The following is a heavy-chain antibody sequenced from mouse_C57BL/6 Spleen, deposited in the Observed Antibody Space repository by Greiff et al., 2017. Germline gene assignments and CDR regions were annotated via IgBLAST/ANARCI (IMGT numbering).Heavy chain of an antibody. CDR1: GYTFTSYW. D-gene: IGHD2-4*01. Sequence: QVQLQQPGAELVKPGASVKLSCKASGYTFTSYWMHWVKQRPGQGLAWIGMIHPNSGSTNYNEKFKSKATLTVDKSSSTAYMQLSSLTSEDSAVYYCARSYDYDGAWFAYWGQGTLVTVSA. J-gene: IGHJ3*01. CDR2: IHPNSGST. V-gene: IGHV1-64*01. CDR3: ARSYDYDGAWFAY.